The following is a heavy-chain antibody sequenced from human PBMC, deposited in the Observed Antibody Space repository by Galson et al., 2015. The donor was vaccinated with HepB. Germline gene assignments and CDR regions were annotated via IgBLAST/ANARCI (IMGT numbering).Heavy chain of an antibody. D-gene: IGHD6-19*01. CDR2: VSAYNGNR. V-gene: IGHV1-18*01. CDR1: GFTFTNFG. J-gene: IGHJ5*02. Sequence: SVKVSCKASGFTFTNFGFSWVRQAPGQGLEWMGWVSAYNGNRNYAQKFQGRVTMTTDTSTTTAYMELRSLRSDDTAVYYCARDSASITGAGTIWFDPWGQGTLVTVSS. CDR3: ARDSASITGAGTIWFDP.